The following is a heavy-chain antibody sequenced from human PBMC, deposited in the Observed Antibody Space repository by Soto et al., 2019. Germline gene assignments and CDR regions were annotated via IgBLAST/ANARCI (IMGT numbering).Heavy chain of an antibody. CDR2: ISGYNGNT. Sequence: QVQLVQSGAEVKKPGASVKVSCKASGYTFTSYGISWVRQAPGQGLEWRGWISGYNGNTKYAQKFQGRVTMTTDTTTSTAYMEPRILRSDDTAVFCCVRDRGRNWSQNCNDSWFYWGQGTLVTVSS. CDR3: VRDRGRNWSQNCNDSWFY. V-gene: IGHV1-18*01. CDR1: GYTFTSYG. J-gene: IGHJ4*02. D-gene: IGHD1-1*01.